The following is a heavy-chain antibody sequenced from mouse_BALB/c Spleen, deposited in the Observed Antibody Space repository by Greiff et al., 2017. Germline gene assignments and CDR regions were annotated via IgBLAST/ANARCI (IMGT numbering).Heavy chain of an antibody. Sequence: VKLMESGAGLVKPGASVKLSCKASGYTFTEYIIHWVKQRSGQGLEWIGWFYPGSGSIKYNEKFKDKATLTADKSSSTVYMELSRLTSEDSAVYFCARHEERYRSLDDWGQGTTLTVSS. J-gene: IGHJ2*01. CDR1: GYTFTEYI. CDR2: FYPGSGSI. CDR3: ARHEERYRSLDD. V-gene: IGHV1-62-2*01. D-gene: IGHD2-14*01.